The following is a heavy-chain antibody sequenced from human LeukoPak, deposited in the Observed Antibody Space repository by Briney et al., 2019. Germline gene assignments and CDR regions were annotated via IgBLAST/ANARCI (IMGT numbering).Heavy chain of an antibody. Sequence: ATVKISCKASGYTFSDYNIHWVQYAPGKGLEWMGRIDTEDGETIYAERFQGRATITADTSTNTAYMELTSLRSDDTAVYYCTTDRVDRSFDVWGKGTAVSVSS. CDR1: GYTFSDYN. CDR2: IDTEDGET. CDR3: TTDRVDRSFDV. V-gene: IGHV1-69-2*01. J-gene: IGHJ6*04. D-gene: IGHD3-10*01.